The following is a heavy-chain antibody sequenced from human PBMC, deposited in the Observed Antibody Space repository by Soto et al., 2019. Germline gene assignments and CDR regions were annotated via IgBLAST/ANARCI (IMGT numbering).Heavy chain of an antibody. CDR3: ARERSYGDITPWFDP. Sequence: PGGSLRLSCAASGFTFSSYNMNWVRQAPGKGLEWVSSISSSSSYIYYADSVKGRFTISRDNAKNSLYLQMNSLRAEDTAVYYCARERSYGDITPWFDPWGQGTLVTVSS. J-gene: IGHJ5*02. V-gene: IGHV3-21*01. CDR2: ISSSSSYI. CDR1: GFTFSSYN. D-gene: IGHD4-17*01.